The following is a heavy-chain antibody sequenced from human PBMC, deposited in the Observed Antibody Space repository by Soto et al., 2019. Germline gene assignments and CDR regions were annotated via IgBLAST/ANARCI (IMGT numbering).Heavy chain of an antibody. V-gene: IGHV3-23*01. Sequence: EVPLLESGGGLVQPGGSLRLSCAASGFTFSSYAMRWVRQAPGKGLEWVSAISGSGGTTYYADSVKGRFTFSRDNSKNTLYLQMNSLRAEDTAVYYCAKTANGWFSAFDIWGQGTMVTVSS. CDR1: GFTFSSYA. D-gene: IGHD6-19*01. CDR3: AKTANGWFSAFDI. CDR2: ISGSGGTT. J-gene: IGHJ3*02.